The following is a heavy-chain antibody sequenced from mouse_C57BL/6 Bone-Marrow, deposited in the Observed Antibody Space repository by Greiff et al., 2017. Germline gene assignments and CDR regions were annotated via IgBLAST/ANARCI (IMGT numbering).Heavy chain of an antibody. Sequence: EVQLVESGPGLVKPSQSLSLTCSVTGYSITSGYYWNWIRQFPGNKLEWMGYISYDGSNNYNPSLKNRISITRDPSKNQFFLKLNSVTTEDTATYYCARRGYGASYYAMDYWGQGTSVTVSS. D-gene: IGHD2-2*01. V-gene: IGHV3-6*01. CDR1: GYSITSGYY. J-gene: IGHJ4*01. CDR3: ARRGYGASYYAMDY. CDR2: ISYDGSN.